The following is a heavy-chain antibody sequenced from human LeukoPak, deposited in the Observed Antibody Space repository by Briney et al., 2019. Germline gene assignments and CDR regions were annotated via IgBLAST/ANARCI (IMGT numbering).Heavy chain of an antibody. CDR1: GGTFSSYA. J-gene: IGHJ6*03. V-gene: IGHV1-69*05. D-gene: IGHD3-3*01. CDR2: IIPIFGTA. Sequence: SVKVSCKASGGTFSSYAISWVRQAPGQGLEWMGGIIPIFGTANYAQKFQGRVTITTDESTSTAYMELSSLRSEDTAVYCCARDITIFGVAAYMDVWGKGTTVTVSS. CDR3: ARDITIFGVAAYMDV.